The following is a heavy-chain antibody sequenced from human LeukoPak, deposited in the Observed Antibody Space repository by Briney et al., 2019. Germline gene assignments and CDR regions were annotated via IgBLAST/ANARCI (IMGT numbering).Heavy chain of an antibody. CDR1: GFTFSSYA. V-gene: IGHV3-23*01. CDR3: AKDGGSSGWPFDY. J-gene: IGHJ4*02. CDR2: ISGSGGST. D-gene: IGHD6-19*01. Sequence: GGSLRLSCAASGFTFSSYAMSWVRQAPGKGLEWVSAISGSGGSTYYADSVKGRFTSSRDNSKNTLYLQMNSLRAEDTAVYYCAKDGGSSGWPFDYWGQGTLVTVSS.